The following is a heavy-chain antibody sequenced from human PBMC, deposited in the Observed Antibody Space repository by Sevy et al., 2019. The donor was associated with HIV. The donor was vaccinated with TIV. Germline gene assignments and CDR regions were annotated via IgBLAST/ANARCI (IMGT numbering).Heavy chain of an antibody. Sequence: GGSLRLSCVASGFTFNNYWMHWVRQVPGQGLVWVSRINGDGTDINYADSVRGRFTISRDNSKNTLYLEMNSVGAEDAALYYCAAGEKSNGDREDYWGQGTLVTVSS. V-gene: IGHV3-74*01. CDR1: GFTFNNYW. CDR2: INGDGTDI. CDR3: AAGEKSNGDREDY. J-gene: IGHJ4*02. D-gene: IGHD2-8*01.